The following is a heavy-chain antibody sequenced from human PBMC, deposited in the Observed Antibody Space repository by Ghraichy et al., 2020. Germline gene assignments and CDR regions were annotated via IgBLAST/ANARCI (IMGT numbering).Heavy chain of an antibody. CDR3: ASAAYCGGDCYSHP. CDR1: GFTFSSYS. Sequence: GGSLRLSCAASGFTFSSYSMNWVRQAPGKGLEWVSSISSSSSYIYYADSVKGRFTISRDNAKNSLYLQMNSLRAEDTAVYYCASAAYCGGDCYSHPWGQGTLVTVSS. V-gene: IGHV3-21*01. CDR2: ISSSSSYI. D-gene: IGHD2-21*02. J-gene: IGHJ5*02.